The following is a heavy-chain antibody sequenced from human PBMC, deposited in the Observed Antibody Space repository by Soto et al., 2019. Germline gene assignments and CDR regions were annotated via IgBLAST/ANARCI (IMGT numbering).Heavy chain of an antibody. J-gene: IGHJ6*02. CDR1: GDSVSSNSAA. Sequence: SQTLSLTCAISGDSVSSNSAAWNWIRQSPSRGLEWLGRTYYRSKWYNDYAVSVKSRITINPDTSKNQFSLQLNSVTPEDTAVYYCARDPIAAAGREVNYGMDVWGQGTTVTAP. D-gene: IGHD6-13*01. CDR2: TYYRSKWYN. CDR3: ARDPIAAAGREVNYGMDV. V-gene: IGHV6-1*01.